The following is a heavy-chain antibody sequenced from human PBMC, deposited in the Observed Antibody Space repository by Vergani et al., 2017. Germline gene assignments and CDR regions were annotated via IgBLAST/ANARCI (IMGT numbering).Heavy chain of an antibody. Sequence: QVQMQESGPGLVKTSETLSLTCSASGAPISYWCWSWLRQPAGKGLEWIGRLCPSGSTNYKPSLKSRVTMSVDTSRNQFFLILTSVTAADTAVYYCARXTASSSSGRYFQHWGQGTLVTVSS. CDR1: GAPISYWC. J-gene: IGHJ1*01. V-gene: IGHV4-4*07. CDR2: LCPSGST. D-gene: IGHD6-6*01. CDR3: ARXTASSSSGRYFQH.